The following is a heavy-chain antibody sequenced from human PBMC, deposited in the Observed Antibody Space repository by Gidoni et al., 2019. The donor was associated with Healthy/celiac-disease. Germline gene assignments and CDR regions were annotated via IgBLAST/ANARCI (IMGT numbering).Heavy chain of an antibody. D-gene: IGHD3-9*01. CDR1: GGSISSYY. V-gene: IGHV4-4*07. Sequence: QVQLQESGPGLVKPSETLSLTCTVSGGSISSYYWSWIRQPAGKGLEWIGRIYTSGSTNYNPSLKSRVTMSVDTSKNQFSLKLSSVTAADTAVYYCARDQYYDILTGRITYGMDVWGQGTTVTVSS. CDR2: IYTSGST. J-gene: IGHJ6*02. CDR3: ARDQYYDILTGRITYGMDV.